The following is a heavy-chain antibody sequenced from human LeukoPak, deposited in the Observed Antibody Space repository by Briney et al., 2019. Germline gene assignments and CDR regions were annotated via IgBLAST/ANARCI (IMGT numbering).Heavy chain of an antibody. CDR3: ARTDYSGYVVS. CDR1: GFTFSSYA. Sequence: AGGSLRLSCAASGFTFSSYAMHWVRQAPGKGLEWVAVISYDGSNKYYADSVKGRFTISRGNSKNTLYLQMNSLRAEDTAVYYCARTDYSGYVVSRGQGTLVTVSS. V-gene: IGHV3-30*04. D-gene: IGHD5-12*01. J-gene: IGHJ4*02. CDR2: ISYDGSNK.